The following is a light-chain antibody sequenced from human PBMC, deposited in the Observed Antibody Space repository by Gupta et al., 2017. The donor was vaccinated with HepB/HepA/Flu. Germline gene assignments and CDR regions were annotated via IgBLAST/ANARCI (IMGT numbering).Light chain of an antibody. Sequence: DIVMTQTPLSLPVTTGEPASISCRSSQSLLNSYDGKTYLDWYLQKPGQAPQLLIYKVTYRTSGVPDRFSGSGSGTDFTLKISRGEAEDVGVYYCMQRLKFPLTFGQGTKVDIK. J-gene: IGKJ1*01. CDR3: MQRLKFPLT. CDR1: QSLLNSYDGKTY. V-gene: IGKV2-40*01. CDR2: KVT.